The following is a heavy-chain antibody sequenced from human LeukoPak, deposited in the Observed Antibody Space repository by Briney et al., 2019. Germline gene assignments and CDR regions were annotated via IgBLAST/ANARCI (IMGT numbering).Heavy chain of an antibody. D-gene: IGHD3-16*01. CDR3: ARHGGGFDP. Sequence: IPSETLSLTCTVSGGSNSSSSYYWGWIRQPPGKGLEWIGNIYYSGSTYYNPSLKSRVTISVDTSKNQFSLKLSSVTAADTAVYYCARHGGGFDPWGQGTLVTVSS. V-gene: IGHV4-39*01. CDR1: GGSNSSSSYY. CDR2: IYYSGST. J-gene: IGHJ5*02.